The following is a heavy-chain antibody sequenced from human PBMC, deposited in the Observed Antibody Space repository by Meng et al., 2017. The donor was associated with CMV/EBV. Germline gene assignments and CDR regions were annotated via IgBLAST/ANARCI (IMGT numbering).Heavy chain of an antibody. V-gene: IGHV3-48*03. Sequence: GESLKISCAASGFTFSSYEMNWVRQAPGKGLEWVSYISSSGSTIYYADSVKSRFTISRDNAKNSLYLQMNSLRAEDTAVYYCARGLYGYCSSTSCYNYYYYGMDVWGQGTTVTVSS. CDR2: ISSSGSTI. CDR3: ARGLYGYCSSTSCYNYYYYGMDV. J-gene: IGHJ6*02. D-gene: IGHD2-2*01. CDR1: GFTFSSYE.